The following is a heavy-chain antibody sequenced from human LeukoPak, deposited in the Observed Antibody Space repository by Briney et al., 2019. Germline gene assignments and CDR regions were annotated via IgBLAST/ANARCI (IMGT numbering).Heavy chain of an antibody. Sequence: PGRFLRLSCAASGFTFSNYAMHWVRQAPGKGLEWVAVTSYDGSNKYYADSVRGRFTVSRDNSKSTLYLQMNSLRAEDTAVYYCAGGRDYGSGSYWSSLDYWGQGTLVTVSS. CDR1: GFTFSNYA. V-gene: IGHV3-30*04. J-gene: IGHJ4*02. CDR2: TSYDGSNK. D-gene: IGHD3-10*01. CDR3: AGGRDYGSGSYWSSLDY.